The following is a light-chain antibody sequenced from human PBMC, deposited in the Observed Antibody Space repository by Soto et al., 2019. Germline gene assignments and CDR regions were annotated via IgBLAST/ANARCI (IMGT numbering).Light chain of an antibody. CDR1: QSVSSD. CDR3: QQYDNWPQT. V-gene: IGKV3-15*01. CDR2: GAS. Sequence: ELVMTQSPATLSVSLGERATLSCRASQSVSSDLAWYQHKPGQAPRLLIYGASTRATGIPARFSGRGSGTEFTLTISSLQSVDFAVYYCQQYDNWPQTFGQGTKVDI. J-gene: IGKJ1*01.